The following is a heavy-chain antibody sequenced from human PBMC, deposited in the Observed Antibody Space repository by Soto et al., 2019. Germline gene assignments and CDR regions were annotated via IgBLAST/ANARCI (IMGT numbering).Heavy chain of an antibody. Sequence: EVQLVESGGGLVQPGRSLRLSCAASGFTFDDYAMHWVRQAPGKGLEWVSGISWNSGSIGYADSVKGRFTISRDNAKNSLYLQMNSLRAEDTALYYCAKDRSAGGYYYYGMDVWGQGTTVTVSS. D-gene: IGHD3-16*01. CDR1: GFTFDDYA. CDR2: ISWNSGSI. J-gene: IGHJ6*02. V-gene: IGHV3-9*01. CDR3: AKDRSAGGYYYYGMDV.